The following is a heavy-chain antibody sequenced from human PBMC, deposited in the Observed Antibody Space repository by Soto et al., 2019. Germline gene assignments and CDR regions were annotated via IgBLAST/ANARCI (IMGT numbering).Heavy chain of an antibody. J-gene: IGHJ4*02. Sequence: GSLRLSCAASGFTFSSYSMNWVRQAPGKGLEWVSSISSSSSYIYYADSVKGRFTISRDNAKNSLYLQMNSLRAEDTAVYYCASWGYSGYDFDYWGQGTLVTVSS. D-gene: IGHD5-12*01. V-gene: IGHV3-21*01. CDR2: ISSSSSYI. CDR1: GFTFSSYS. CDR3: ASWGYSGYDFDY.